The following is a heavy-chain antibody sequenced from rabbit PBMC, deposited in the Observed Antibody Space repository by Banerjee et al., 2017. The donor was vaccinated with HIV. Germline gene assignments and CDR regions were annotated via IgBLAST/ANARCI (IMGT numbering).Heavy chain of an antibody. CDR3: ARGSSYSPAL. CDR1: GFSFTNKYV. Sequence: QEQLEESGGDLVKPEGSLTLTCTASGFSFTNKYVMCWVRQAPGKGLEWIACIYPYNTGSTWYASWAKGRFTISKTSSTAVTLQMTSLTAADTATYFCARGSSYSPALWGQGTLVTVS. J-gene: IGHJ3*01. V-gene: IGHV1S45*01. D-gene: IGHD8-1*01. CDR2: IYPYNTGST.